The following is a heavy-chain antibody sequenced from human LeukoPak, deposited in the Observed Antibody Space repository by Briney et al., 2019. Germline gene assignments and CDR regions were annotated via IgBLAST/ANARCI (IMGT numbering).Heavy chain of an antibody. CDR1: GGTFSSYA. CDR3: ARSMITFGGAGDY. J-gene: IGHJ4*02. CDR2: IIPILGIA. V-gene: IGHV1-69*04. Sequence: SMKVSCKASGGTFSSYAISWVRQAPGQGLEWMGRIIPILGIANYAQKFQGRVTITAEKSTSTAYMELSSLRSEDTAVYYCARSMITFGGAGDYWGQGTLVTVSS. D-gene: IGHD3-16*01.